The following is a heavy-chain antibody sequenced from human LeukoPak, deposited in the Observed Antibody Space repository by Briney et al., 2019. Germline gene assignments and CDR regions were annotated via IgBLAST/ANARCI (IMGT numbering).Heavy chain of an antibody. J-gene: IGHJ4*02. D-gene: IGHD6-19*01. Sequence: PSETLSLTCTVSGGSISSYYWSWIRQPAGKGLEWIGRIYTSGSTNYNPSLKSRVAISVDTSKNQFSLKLNSVTSADTAVYYCARSYFWGIAVAGYYFDYWGQGTLVTVSS. V-gene: IGHV4-4*07. CDR3: ARSYFWGIAVAGYYFDY. CDR2: IYTSGST. CDR1: GGSISSYY.